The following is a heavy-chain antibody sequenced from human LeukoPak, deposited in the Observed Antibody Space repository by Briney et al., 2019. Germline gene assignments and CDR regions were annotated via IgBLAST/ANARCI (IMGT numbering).Heavy chain of an antibody. CDR1: GYMFSNYG. Sequence: ASVKVSCKASGYMFSNYGISWVRQAPGHGLEWMGWISGHNGNTNYAQKVQGRATMTTDTSTSTAYMELRSLRFDDTAVYYCARDSGGNDLHFDWWGQGTLVTVSS. CDR2: ISGHNGNT. CDR3: ARDSGGNDLHFDW. V-gene: IGHV1-18*01. J-gene: IGHJ4*02. D-gene: IGHD4-23*01.